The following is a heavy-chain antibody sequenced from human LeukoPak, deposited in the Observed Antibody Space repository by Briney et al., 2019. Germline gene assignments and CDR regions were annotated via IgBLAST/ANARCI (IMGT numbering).Heavy chain of an antibody. CDR1: GGTFSSYA. V-gene: IGHV1-69*13. CDR3: ARVGGGGVDTASLDY. D-gene: IGHD5-18*01. J-gene: IGHJ4*02. Sequence: ASVKVSCKASGGTFSSYAISWVRQAPGQGLEWMGGIIPIFGTANYAQKFQGRVTITADESTSTAYMELSSLRSEDTDVYYCARVGGGGVDTASLDYWGQGTLVTVSS. CDR2: IIPIFGTA.